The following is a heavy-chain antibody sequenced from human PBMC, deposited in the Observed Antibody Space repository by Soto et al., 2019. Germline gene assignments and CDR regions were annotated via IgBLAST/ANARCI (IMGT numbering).Heavy chain of an antibody. CDR3: ARDRDYYGSGSYAWFDP. CDR1: CYTFTSYG. D-gene: IGHD3-10*01. V-gene: IGHV1-18*04. CDR2: ISAYNCNT. J-gene: IGHJ5*02. Sequence: ASVKVSFKASCYTFTSYGLSCVRQAPGQWLEWMGWISAYNCNTNYAQKLQGRVTMTTDTSTSTAYMELRSLRSDDTAVYYCARDRDYYGSGSYAWFDPWGQGTLVTVSS.